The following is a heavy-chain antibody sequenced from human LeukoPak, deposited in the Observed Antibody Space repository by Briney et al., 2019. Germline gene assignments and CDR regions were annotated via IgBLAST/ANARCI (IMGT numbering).Heavy chain of an antibody. CDR3: ARELGITIFGVVTRPFDY. J-gene: IGHJ4*02. CDR2: ISGSGGST. CDR1: GFAFSSYA. D-gene: IGHD3-3*01. Sequence: GGPLRLSCAASGFAFSSYAMSWVRQAPGKGLEWVSAISGSGGSTYYADSVKGRFTISRDNSKNTLYLQMNSLRAEDTAVYYCARELGITIFGVVTRPFDYWGQGTLVTVSS. V-gene: IGHV3-23*01.